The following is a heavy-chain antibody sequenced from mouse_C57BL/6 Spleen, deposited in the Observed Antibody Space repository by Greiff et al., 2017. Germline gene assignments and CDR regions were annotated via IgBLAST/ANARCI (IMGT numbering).Heavy chain of an antibody. CDR1: GFTFSDYY. Sequence: EVQVVESEGGLVQPGSSMKLSCTASGFTFSDYYMAWVRQVPEKGLEWVANINYDGSSTYYLDSLKSRFIISRDNAKNILYLQMSSLKSEDTATYYCARDPPGAMDYWGQGTSVTVSS. V-gene: IGHV5-16*01. J-gene: IGHJ4*01. CDR2: INYDGSST. CDR3: ARDPPGAMDY.